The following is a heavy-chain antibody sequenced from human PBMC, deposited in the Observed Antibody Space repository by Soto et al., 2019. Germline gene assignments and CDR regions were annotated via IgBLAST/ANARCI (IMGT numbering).Heavy chain of an antibody. D-gene: IGHD1-1*01. J-gene: IGHJ4*02. CDR3: TTSNLGVDF. V-gene: IGHV3-15*01. CDR2: IKTKPDDGTI. CDR1: GLIFSDVW. Sequence: AGGSLRLSCAASGLIFSDVWMIWVRQAPGKGLEWVGRIKTKPDDGTIDYAAPVRGRFTISRDDSKNTLYLQMTSLTPDDTGVYYCTTSNLGVDFWGPGTLVTVSS.